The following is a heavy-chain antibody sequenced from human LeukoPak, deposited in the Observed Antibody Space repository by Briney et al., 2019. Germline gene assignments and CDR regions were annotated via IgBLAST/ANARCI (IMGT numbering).Heavy chain of an antibody. Sequence: SEALSLTCTVSGDSIISSSYYWDWIRQPPGKGLEWIGSIYYTGNKYTIPSLEGRVTISIDTSRNHFSLKLRSVTAADTAVYYCARLTLGLYDSSGYFDYWGQGSPVTVSS. V-gene: IGHV4-39*02. D-gene: IGHD3-22*01. J-gene: IGHJ4*02. CDR3: ARLTLGLYDSSGYFDY. CDR1: GDSIISSSYY. CDR2: IYYTGNK.